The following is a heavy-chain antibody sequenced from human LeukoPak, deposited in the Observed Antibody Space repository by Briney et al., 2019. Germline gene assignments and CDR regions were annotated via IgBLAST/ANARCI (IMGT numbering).Heavy chain of an antibody. CDR2: INGSSCRT. J-gene: IGHJ4*02. CDR1: VFTFRRYA. Sequence: GGSLPLSCVACVFTFRRYAMRWLGQAAGKEVDWVSGINGSSCRTYYADSGKGRFTISRDNSKNTLSLQMNSVRAEDTAVYYCAKETPLWFGELFGILDFWGQGTLVIVSS. CDR3: AKETPLWFGELFGILDF. V-gene: IGHV3-23*01. D-gene: IGHD3-10*01.